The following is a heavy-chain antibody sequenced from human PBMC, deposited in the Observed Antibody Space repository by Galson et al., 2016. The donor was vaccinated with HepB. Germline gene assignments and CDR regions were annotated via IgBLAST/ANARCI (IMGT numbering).Heavy chain of an antibody. CDR2: VYWDDVK. J-gene: IGHJ4*02. CDR1: GFSLRTSGVG. V-gene: IGHV2-5*02. D-gene: IGHD3-22*01. CDR3: AHTGGYYYAIIY. Sequence: PALVKPTQTLTLTCTFSGFSLRTSGVGAGWIRQPPGEALEWLALVYWDDVKRYSPSLESRLTITKDTSKNQVVLTMTNMDPGDTATYYCAHTGGYYYAIIYWGQGTLVTVSS.